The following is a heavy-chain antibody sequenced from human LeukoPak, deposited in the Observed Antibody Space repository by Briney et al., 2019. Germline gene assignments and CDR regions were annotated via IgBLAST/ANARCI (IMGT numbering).Heavy chain of an antibody. J-gene: IGHJ3*02. Sequence: SETLSLTCTVSGGSVSSHFWSWIRQPPGKGLEWIGYIYNSGITNYNPSLKSRVTISVDTSKNQFSLKLSSATAADTAVYYCARGAGDYDSSGYYFDIGLDIWGQGTMVTVSS. CDR2: IYNSGIT. CDR1: GGSVSSHF. CDR3: ARGAGDYDSSGYYFDIGLDI. D-gene: IGHD3-22*01. V-gene: IGHV4-59*02.